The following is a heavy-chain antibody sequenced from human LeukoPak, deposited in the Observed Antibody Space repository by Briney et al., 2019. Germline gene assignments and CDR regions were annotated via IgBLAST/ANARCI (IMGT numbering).Heavy chain of an antibody. J-gene: IGHJ6*03. CDR3: ARVPSWDYYYYMDV. V-gene: IGHV3-53*01. D-gene: IGHD3-16*01. CDR2: IYIGGRT. Sequence: AGGSLRLSCAASGFTVSSDYMSWGRQAPRKGLEWVSVIYIGGRTYYADPMKGRFTISRDNSKNTLYLKMNSLRAEDTAVYYCARVPSWDYYYYMDVWGKGTTVTVSS. CDR1: GFTVSSDY.